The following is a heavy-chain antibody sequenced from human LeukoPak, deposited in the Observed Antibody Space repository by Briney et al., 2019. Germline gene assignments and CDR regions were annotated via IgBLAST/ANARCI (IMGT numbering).Heavy chain of an antibody. CDR3: ARDHIGRAFDI. V-gene: IGHV3-23*01. CDR1: GFTFSSYA. J-gene: IGHJ3*02. D-gene: IGHD2-15*01. Sequence: PGGSLRLSCAASGFTFSSYALSWARQAPGKGLEWVSSISDSGYNTYYADSVRGRFTISRDNSKNTLYLQMNNLRAEDAAVYYCARDHIGRAFDIWGQGTMVTVSS. CDR2: ISDSGYNT.